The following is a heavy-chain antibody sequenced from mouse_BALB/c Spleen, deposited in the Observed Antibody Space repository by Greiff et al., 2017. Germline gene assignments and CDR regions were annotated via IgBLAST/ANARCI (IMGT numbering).Heavy chain of an antibody. CDR2: INPYNGDT. V-gene: IGHV1-20*02. J-gene: IGHJ1*01. CDR3: ARSCLYWYFDV. Sequence: EVQGVESGPELVKPGASVKISCKASGYSFTGYFMNWVMQSHGKSLEWIGRINPYNGDTFYNQKFKGKATLTVDKSSSTAHMELRSLASEDSAVYYCARSCLYWYFDVWGAGTTVTVSS. CDR1: GYSFTGYF.